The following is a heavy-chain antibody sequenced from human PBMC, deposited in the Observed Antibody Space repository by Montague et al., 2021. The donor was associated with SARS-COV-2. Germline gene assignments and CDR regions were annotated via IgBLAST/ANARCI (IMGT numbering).Heavy chain of an antibody. Sequence: CAISGDSVSSNSVAWSRIRPSPSRGLEWLGRTYYRSKWYSDYAPSVRGRLTVNPDASKNEFSLELSYVTPEDTAVYYCVRYSGWFYFDFWGQGTLVTVSS. D-gene: IGHD6-19*01. CDR1: GDSVSSNSVA. CDR2: TYYRSKWYS. J-gene: IGHJ4*02. CDR3: VRYSGWFYFDF. V-gene: IGHV6-1*01.